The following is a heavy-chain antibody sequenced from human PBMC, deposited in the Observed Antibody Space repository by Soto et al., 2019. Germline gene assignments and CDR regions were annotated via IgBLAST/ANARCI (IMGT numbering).Heavy chain of an antibody. V-gene: IGHV3-7*01. CDR1: GFTFSSYW. D-gene: IGHD3-10*01. J-gene: IGHJ4*02. CDR3: ARDPGRPNY. Sequence: EVQLVESGGGLVQPGGSLRLSCAASGFTFSSYWMSWVRQAPGKGLEWVASIKQDGSEKNYVDSLKGRFTISRDNAKNSLYLQMNSLTAEDTAVYYCARDPGRPNYWGQGTLVTVSS. CDR2: IKQDGSEK.